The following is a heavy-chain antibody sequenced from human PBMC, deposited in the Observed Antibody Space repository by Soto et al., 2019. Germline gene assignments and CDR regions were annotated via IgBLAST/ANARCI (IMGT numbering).Heavy chain of an antibody. CDR3: ARERAHYGMDV. V-gene: IGHV1-8*01. Sequence: QVQLVQSGAEVKKPGASVKVSCKASGYTFTSYDINWVRQATGQGLEWMGWMNPNSGNTGYAQKFQGRVTMTRNTSLSTAYLELRSLRSGDTAVYYCARERAHYGMDVWGQGTTVTVSS. J-gene: IGHJ6*02. D-gene: IGHD6-25*01. CDR2: MNPNSGNT. CDR1: GYTFTSYD.